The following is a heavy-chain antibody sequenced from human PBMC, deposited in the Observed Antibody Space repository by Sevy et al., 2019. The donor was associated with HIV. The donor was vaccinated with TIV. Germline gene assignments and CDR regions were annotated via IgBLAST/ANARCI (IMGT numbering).Heavy chain of an antibody. Sequence: GGSLRLSCAASGFTFSNAWMSWVRQAPGKGLEWVGRIKSKTDGGTTDYVAPVKGRFTISRDDSKNTLYLQMNSLKTDDTAVYYCTTGLGSGIPMNTFGGVIVNAFDIWGQGTMVTVSS. CDR1: GFTFSNAW. J-gene: IGHJ3*02. D-gene: IGHD3-16*02. V-gene: IGHV3-15*01. CDR2: IKSKTDGGTT. CDR3: TTGLGSGIPMNTFGGVIVNAFDI.